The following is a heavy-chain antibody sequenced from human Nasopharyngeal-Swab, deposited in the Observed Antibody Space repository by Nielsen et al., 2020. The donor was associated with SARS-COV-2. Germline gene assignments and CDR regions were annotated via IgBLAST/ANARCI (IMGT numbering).Heavy chain of an antibody. CDR1: GGSISSSSYY. J-gene: IGHJ4*02. D-gene: IGHD6-19*01. Sequence: SETLSLTCTASGGSISSSSYYWGWIRQPPGKGLEWIGSIYYSGSTYYNPSLKSRVTISVDTSKNQFSLKLSSVTAADTAVYYCARQERQWLELQPHYFDYWGQGTLVTVSS. CDR3: ARQERQWLELQPHYFDY. V-gene: IGHV4-39*01. CDR2: IYYSGST.